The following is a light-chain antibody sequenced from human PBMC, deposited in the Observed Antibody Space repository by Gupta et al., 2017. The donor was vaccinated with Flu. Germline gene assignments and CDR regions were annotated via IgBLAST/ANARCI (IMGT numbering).Light chain of an antibody. V-gene: IGLV2-14*01. CDR3: ASYTTTSTWL. CDR2: EVT. J-gene: IGLJ3*02. CDR1: SSDVGGYNY. Sequence: QSTLTQPASVSGSPGQSITISRPGTSSDVGGYNYVSWYQQHPGKAPKLMIYEVTDRPSGISNRFSGSKSGNTASLTISGPQAEDEANYFCASYTTTSTWLFGGGTKLTVL.